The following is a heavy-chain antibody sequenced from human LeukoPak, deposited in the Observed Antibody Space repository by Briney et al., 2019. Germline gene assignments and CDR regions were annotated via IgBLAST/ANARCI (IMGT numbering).Heavy chain of an antibody. Sequence: SETLSLTCTVTGGSISSYYWSWIRQPPGKGLEWIGYIYYSGSTNYNPSLKSRVTISVDTSKNQFSLKLSSVTAADTAVYYCARPQDYGDGAFDIWGQGTMVTVSS. CDR2: IYYSGST. J-gene: IGHJ3*02. CDR1: GGSISSYY. V-gene: IGHV4-59*08. D-gene: IGHD4-17*01. CDR3: ARPQDYGDGAFDI.